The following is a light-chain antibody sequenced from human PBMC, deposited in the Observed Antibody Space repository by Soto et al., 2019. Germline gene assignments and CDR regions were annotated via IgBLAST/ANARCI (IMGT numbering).Light chain of an antibody. Sequence: EIVLTQSPGTLSLSPGERATLSCRASRSVSSNYLAWYQQKPGQAPRVLMYAASSRATGIPDRFSGGGSGTDFTLTISRLEPEDFAVYYCQQYGSSIFTFGPGTKVDIK. CDR3: QQYGSSIFT. J-gene: IGKJ3*01. CDR1: RSVSSNY. CDR2: AAS. V-gene: IGKV3-20*01.